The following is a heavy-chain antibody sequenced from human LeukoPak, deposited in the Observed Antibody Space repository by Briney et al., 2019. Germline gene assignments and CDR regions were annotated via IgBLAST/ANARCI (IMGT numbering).Heavy chain of an antibody. D-gene: IGHD2-15*01. Sequence: SETLSLTCTVSGGSISISPYYWGWVRQPAGKGLEWIGRIYTSGSTNYNPSLKSRVTMSVDTSKNQFSLKLSSVTAADTAVYYCARDVISGVCSGGSCYSGIDYWGQGTLVTVSS. CDR2: IYTSGST. J-gene: IGHJ4*02. CDR3: ARDVISGVCSGGSCYSGIDY. CDR1: GGSISISPYY. V-gene: IGHV4-61*02.